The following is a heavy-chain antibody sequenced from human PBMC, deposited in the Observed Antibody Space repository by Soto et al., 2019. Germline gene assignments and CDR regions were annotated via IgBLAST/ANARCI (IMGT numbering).Heavy chain of an antibody. Sequence: QVQLQQWGAGLLKPSETLSLTCAVYGGSFSGYYWSWIRQPPGKGLEWIGEINHSGSTNYNPSLKSRVTISVDTSKNQFSLKLSSVTAADTAVYYCAREMTTVTNYYYGMDVWGQGTTVTVSS. CDR1: GGSFSGYY. J-gene: IGHJ6*02. V-gene: IGHV4-34*01. CDR2: INHSGST. CDR3: AREMTTVTNYYYGMDV. D-gene: IGHD4-4*01.